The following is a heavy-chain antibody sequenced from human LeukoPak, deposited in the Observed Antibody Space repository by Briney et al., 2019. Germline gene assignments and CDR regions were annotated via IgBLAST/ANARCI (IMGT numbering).Heavy chain of an antibody. V-gene: IGHV3-48*03. CDR3: ARDGSGYSAVPDY. D-gene: IGHD5-12*01. CDR1: GFTFSSYE. J-gene: IGHJ4*02. CDR2: ISSSGSTI. Sequence: GGSLRLSCAASGFTFSSYEMNWVRQAPGKGLEWVSYISSSGSTIYYADSVKGRFTISRDNAKNSLYLQMNSLRAEDTAVYFCARDGSGYSAVPDYWGQGTLVTVSS.